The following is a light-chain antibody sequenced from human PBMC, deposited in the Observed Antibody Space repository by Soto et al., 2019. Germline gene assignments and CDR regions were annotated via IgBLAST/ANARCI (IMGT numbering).Light chain of an antibody. CDR2: SAS. J-gene: IGKJ2*01. CDR1: QGISNY. Sequence: DIQMTQSPSSLSASVGDRVTITCRASQGISNYSAWYQQKPGQVPKLLIYSASTLQSGVPSRFSGSGSGTDFTLTISSLEPEDVATYYCQHYNNAPYTFGQGTKLEIK. V-gene: IGKV1-27*01. CDR3: QHYNNAPYT.